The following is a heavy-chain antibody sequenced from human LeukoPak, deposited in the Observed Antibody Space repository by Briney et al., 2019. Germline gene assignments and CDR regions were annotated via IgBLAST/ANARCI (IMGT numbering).Heavy chain of an antibody. CDR2: INHSGST. Sequence: PSETLSLTCAVYGGSFSGYYWSWLRQPPGKGLEWIGEINHSGSTNYNPSLKSRVTISVDTSKNQFSLKLSSVTAADTAVYYCARGLGVVVPAARTKFDYWGQGTLVTVSS. D-gene: IGHD2-2*01. V-gene: IGHV4-34*01. CDR1: GGSFSGYY. J-gene: IGHJ4*02. CDR3: ARGLGVVVPAARTKFDY.